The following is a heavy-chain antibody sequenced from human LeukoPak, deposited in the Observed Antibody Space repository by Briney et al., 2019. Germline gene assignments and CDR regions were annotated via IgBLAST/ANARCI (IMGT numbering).Heavy chain of an antibody. D-gene: IGHD1-26*01. Sequence: ASVKVSCKASGYTFTSYAMHWVRQGPGQRLEWMGWINAGNGNTKYSQKFQGRVTITRDTSASTAYMELSSLRSEDTAVYYCAREGSGSYYTSNWFDPWGQGTLVTVSS. J-gene: IGHJ5*02. V-gene: IGHV1-3*01. CDR3: AREGSGSYYTSNWFDP. CDR2: INAGNGNT. CDR1: GYTFTSYA.